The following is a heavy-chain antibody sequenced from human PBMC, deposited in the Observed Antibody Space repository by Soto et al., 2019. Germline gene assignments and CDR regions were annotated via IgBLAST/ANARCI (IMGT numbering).Heavy chain of an antibody. CDR1: GGSISSGGYS. J-gene: IGHJ3*02. CDR3: ASTLYGGNSSGAFDI. D-gene: IGHD2-21*02. V-gene: IGHV4-30-2*01. Sequence: QLQLQASGSGLVTPSQTLSLTCAVSGGSISSGGYSWSWIRHPPGKGLEWIGYIYHSGSTYYHPSLKNRATISVDRSKNQFSVKLSSMTAAHTAVYYCASTLYGGNSSGAFDIWGQGTMVTVSS. CDR2: IYHSGST.